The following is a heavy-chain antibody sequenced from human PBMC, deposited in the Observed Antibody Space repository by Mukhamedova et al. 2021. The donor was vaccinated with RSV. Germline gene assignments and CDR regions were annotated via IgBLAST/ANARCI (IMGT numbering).Heavy chain of an antibody. CDR2: ISYDGSNK. D-gene: IGHD6-19*01. V-gene: IGHV3-30*04. CDR3: ARVPGIAVAGIFDY. CDR1: SSYA. J-gene: IGHJ4*02. Sequence: SSYAMHWVRQAPGKGLEWVAVISYDGSNKYYADSVKGRFTISRDNSKNTLYLQMNSLRAEDTAVYYCARVPGIAVAGIFDYWGQG.